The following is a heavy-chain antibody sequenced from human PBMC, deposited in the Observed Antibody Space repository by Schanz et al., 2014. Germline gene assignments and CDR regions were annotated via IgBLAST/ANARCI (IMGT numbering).Heavy chain of an antibody. CDR3: AKSDAFDI. CDR2: INGDGSRT. Sequence: EVQLVQSGGGLVQPGGSMRLSCAASGFTFSSHWMHWVRQDPGKGLVWVARINGDGSRTAYADSVKGRFTISRDNAKNTLYLQMNSLRAEDTAVYYCAKSDAFDIWGQGTLVTVSS. J-gene: IGHJ3*02. CDR1: GFTFSSHW. V-gene: IGHV3-74*01.